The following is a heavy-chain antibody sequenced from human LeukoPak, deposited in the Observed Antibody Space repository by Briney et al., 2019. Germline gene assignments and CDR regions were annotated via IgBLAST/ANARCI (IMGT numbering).Heavy chain of an antibody. J-gene: IGHJ4*02. Sequence: PGGSLRLSCAASGFTLSSYAMSWVRQAPGKGLEWVGRIKSKTDGGTTDYAAPVKGRFTISRDDSKNTLYLQMNSLKTEDTAVYYCTTDRSSWYRSYLYHFDYWGQGTLVTVSS. CDR3: TTDRSSWYRSYLYHFDY. CDR2: IKSKTDGGTT. D-gene: IGHD6-13*01. V-gene: IGHV3-15*01. CDR1: GFTLSSYA.